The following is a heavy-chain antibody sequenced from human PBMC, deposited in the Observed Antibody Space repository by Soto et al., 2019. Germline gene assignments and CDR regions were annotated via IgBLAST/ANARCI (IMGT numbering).Heavy chain of an antibody. V-gene: IGHV4-30-2*01. CDR1: GGSISSGGYS. CDR3: ARVQRADAFDI. Sequence: SETLSLTCAVSGGSISSGGYSWSWIRQPPGKGLEWIGYICHSGSTYYNPSLKSRVTISVDRSKNQFSLKLSSVTAADTAVYYCARVQRADAFDIWGQGTMVTVSS. J-gene: IGHJ3*02. CDR2: ICHSGST.